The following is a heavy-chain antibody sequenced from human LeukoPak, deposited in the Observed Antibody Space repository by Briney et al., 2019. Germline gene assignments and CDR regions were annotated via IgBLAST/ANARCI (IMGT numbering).Heavy chain of an antibody. CDR2: FSTYNGNK. J-gene: IGHJ4*02. D-gene: IGHD2-21*01. V-gene: IGHV1-18*01. Sequence: ASVKVSCKASGYTFTSYAITWLRQAPGQGPEWMGWFSTYNGNKSYAQKFQGRVTMTADTSTSTAYMELKNLESDDTAVYYCARGSGGGEPNDYWGQGTLVTVSS. CDR3: ARGSGGGEPNDY. CDR1: GYTFTSYA.